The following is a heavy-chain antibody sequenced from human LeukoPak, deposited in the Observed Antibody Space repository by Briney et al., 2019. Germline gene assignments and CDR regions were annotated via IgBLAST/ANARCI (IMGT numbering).Heavy chain of an antibody. CDR2: ISGGGSTI. CDR1: GFTFSSYK. CDR3: ARETLGYFDL. Sequence: PGGSLSLSCAASGFTFSSYKMNWAGRPPGKGLEWVSYISGGGSTIYYADSVKGRFTISRDNAKNSLYLQMNSLRAEDTAVYYCARETLGYFDLWGRGTLVTVSS. J-gene: IGHJ2*01. V-gene: IGHV3-48*03.